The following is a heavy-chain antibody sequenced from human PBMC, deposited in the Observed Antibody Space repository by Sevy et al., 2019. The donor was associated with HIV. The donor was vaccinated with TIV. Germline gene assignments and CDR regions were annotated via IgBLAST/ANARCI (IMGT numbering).Heavy chain of an antibody. Sequence: ASVKVSCKASGYTFTGDYLHWVRQAPGQGLEWMGRVYPNSGGTNYAQKFQGRVTMTRDTSISTAYMELSRLRSEDTAVYYCARDGGGGTTNSGMDVWGQGTTVTVSS. CDR2: VYPNSGGT. V-gene: IGHV1-2*06. CDR1: GYTFTGDY. CDR3: ARDGGGGTTNSGMDV. J-gene: IGHJ6*02. D-gene: IGHD1-7*01.